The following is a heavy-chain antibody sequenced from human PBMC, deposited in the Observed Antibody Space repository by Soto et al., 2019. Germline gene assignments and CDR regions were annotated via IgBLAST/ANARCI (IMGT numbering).Heavy chain of an antibody. D-gene: IGHD7-27*01. J-gene: IGHJ4*02. Sequence: PSETLSLTCTVSGDSISTYYWNWVRQPLGKGLEWIGYIYYLGRTNYNPSLRSRVTMSLDTSKNQISLNLNSVTAADTAVYYCARRWGRTFYYWGQGTLVTVSS. V-gene: IGHV4-59*01. CDR1: GDSISTYY. CDR3: ARRWGRTFYY. CDR2: IYYLGRT.